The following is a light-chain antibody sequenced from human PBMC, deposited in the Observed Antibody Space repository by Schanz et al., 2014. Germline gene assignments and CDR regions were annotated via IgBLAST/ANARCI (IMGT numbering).Light chain of an antibody. J-gene: IGKJ1*01. V-gene: IGKV1-5*03. CDR1: QSITSR. Sequence: DIQLTQSPSTLSASVGDRVTITCRASQSITSRLAWYQQKPGNAPKLLIYKTSSLESGVPSRFGGSGSGTQFTLTISSLQPDDFATYDCQQYNSYSWTFGQGTRVESK. CDR2: KTS. CDR3: QQYNSYSWT.